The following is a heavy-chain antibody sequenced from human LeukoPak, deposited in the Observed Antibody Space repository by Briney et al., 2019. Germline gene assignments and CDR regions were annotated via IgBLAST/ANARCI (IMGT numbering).Heavy chain of an antibody. V-gene: IGHV3-7*01. CDR2: IRQDGSEK. CDR1: GFTFSSYW. CDR3: ARDSSPYYYYYMDV. J-gene: IGHJ6*03. D-gene: IGHD6-19*01. Sequence: GSLRLSCAASGFTFSSYWMSWVRQAPGKGLEWVANIRQDGSEKYYVDSVKGRFTISKDNAKNSLYLQMNSLRAEDTAVYYCARDSSPYYYYYMDVWGKGTTVTVSS.